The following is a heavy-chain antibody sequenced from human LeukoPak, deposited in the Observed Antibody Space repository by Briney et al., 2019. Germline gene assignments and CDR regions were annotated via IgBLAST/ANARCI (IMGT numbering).Heavy chain of an antibody. V-gene: IGHV3-66*01. CDR3: ARGPNT. CDR1: EFSVGSNY. J-gene: IGHJ4*02. D-gene: IGHD4/OR15-4a*01. CDR2: IYSGGST. Sequence: GGSLRLSCAASEFSVGSNYMTWVRQAPGKGLEWVSLIYSGGSTYYADSVKGRFTISRDNSKNTLYLQMNSLRAEDTAVYYCARGPNTGGQGTLVTVSS.